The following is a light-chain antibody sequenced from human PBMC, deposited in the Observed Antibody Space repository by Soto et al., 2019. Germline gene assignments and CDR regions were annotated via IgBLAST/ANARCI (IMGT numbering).Light chain of an antibody. CDR3: SSYTSTGTVV. V-gene: IGLV2-14*01. CDR1: SSDVGGYNY. CDR2: EVS. Sequence: QSVLTRPASVSGSPGQSITISCTGTSSDVGGYNYVSWYQHHPGKAPKLMLYEVSKRPSGVSNRFSGSKSGDTASLIISGLQAEDEADYYCSSYTSTGTVVFGGGTQLTVL. J-gene: IGLJ7*01.